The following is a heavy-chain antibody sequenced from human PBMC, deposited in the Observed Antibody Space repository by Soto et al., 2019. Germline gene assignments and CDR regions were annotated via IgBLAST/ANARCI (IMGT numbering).Heavy chain of an antibody. D-gene: IGHD1-26*01. CDR2: IYYMGST. CDR3: ARDPVGATHFDY. J-gene: IGHJ4*02. CDR1: GSISTYY. V-gene: IGHV4-59*01. Sequence: ASETLSLTCTVGSISTYYWNWIRQPPGKGLELIVFIYYMGSTNYNSSLKSRVTISIYTSKNQFSLKLSSVTAADTAIYYCARDPVGATHFDYWGQGAPVTVSS.